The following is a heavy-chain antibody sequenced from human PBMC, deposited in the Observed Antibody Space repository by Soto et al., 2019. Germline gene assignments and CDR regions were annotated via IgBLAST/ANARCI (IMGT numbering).Heavy chain of an antibody. CDR1: GFTFSDYY. D-gene: IGHD3-16*01. V-gene: IGHV3-11*01. CDR3: GRGPYDYVGGSIPPHFDS. Sequence: GGSLRLSCAASGFTFSDYYMNWIRQAPGKGLEWVSYISSSGSTIYYADSVKGRFTISRDNAKNSLYLQMNSLRAEDTAVYYCGRGPYDYVGGSIPPHFDSGGKEPLVTVPS. J-gene: IGHJ4*02. CDR2: ISSSGSTI.